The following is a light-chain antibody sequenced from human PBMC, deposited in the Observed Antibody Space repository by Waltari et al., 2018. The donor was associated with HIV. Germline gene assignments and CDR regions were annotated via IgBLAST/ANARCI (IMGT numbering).Light chain of an antibody. Sequence: QSVLTQPPSASGTPGQRVTISCSGSSPNIGRNYVYWYQQLPGTAPKLLIYRNNQRPSGVPDRFSGSKSGTSASLAISGLRSEDEADYYCAAWGDSLSSYVFGTGTEVTVL. V-gene: IGLV1-47*01. CDR1: SPNIGRNY. J-gene: IGLJ1*01. CDR3: AAWGDSLSSYV. CDR2: RNN.